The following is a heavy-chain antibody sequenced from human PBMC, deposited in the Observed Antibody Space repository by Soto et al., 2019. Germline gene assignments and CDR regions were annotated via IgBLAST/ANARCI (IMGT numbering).Heavy chain of an antibody. CDR2: ISYDGSNK. J-gene: IGHJ4*02. CDR1: GFTFISYA. D-gene: IGHD5-18*01. V-gene: IGHV3-30-3*01. Sequence: GGSLRLSCAASGFTFISYAIHCFGHSAGKGLEWVAVISYDGSNKYYADSVKGRFTISRDNSKNTLYLQMNSLRAEDTAVYYCARDWRGYSYGYSDYWGQGTLVTVSS. CDR3: ARDWRGYSYGYSDY.